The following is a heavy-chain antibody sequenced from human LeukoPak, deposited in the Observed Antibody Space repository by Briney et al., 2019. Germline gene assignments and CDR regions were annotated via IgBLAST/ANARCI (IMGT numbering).Heavy chain of an antibody. J-gene: IGHJ1*01. V-gene: IGHV3-23*03. Sequence: GGSLRLSCAASGFTFSSYAMSWVRQAPGKGLEWVSVIYSGGSTKYADSVKGRFTISRDNAKNTLYLQMNSLRAEDTALYYCARVFSPAAGYQYFQKWGQGTLVTVSS. CDR1: GFTFSSYA. CDR3: ARVFSPAAGYQYFQK. D-gene: IGHD6-13*01. CDR2: IYSGGST.